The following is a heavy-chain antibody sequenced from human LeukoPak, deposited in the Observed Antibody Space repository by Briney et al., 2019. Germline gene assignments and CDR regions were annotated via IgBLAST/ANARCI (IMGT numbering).Heavy chain of an antibody. D-gene: IGHD2-2*01. V-gene: IGHV4-59*12. CDR2: VHYRGST. J-gene: IGHJ4*02. CDR1: GGSSSSYY. Sequence: SETLSLTCTVSGGSSSSYYWSWIRQPPGKGLEWIGYVHYRGSTNYNPSLKSRITMSVDTSKNQFSLRLSSVTAADTAVYYCARVYCSSTSCVFDYWGQGTLVTVSS. CDR3: ARVYCSSTSCVFDY.